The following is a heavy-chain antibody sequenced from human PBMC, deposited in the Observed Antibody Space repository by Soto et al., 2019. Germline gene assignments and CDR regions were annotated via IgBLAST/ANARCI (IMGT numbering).Heavy chain of an antibody. CDR2: ISGSGGST. V-gene: IGHV3-23*01. CDR1: GFTFSSYA. J-gene: IGHJ4*02. D-gene: IGHD2-2*01. CDR3: AKEGGIIVVVPAADFDY. Sequence: EVQLLESGRGLVQPGGSLRLSCAASGFTFSSYAMSWVRQAPGKGLEWVSAISGSGGSTYYADSVKGRFTISRDNSKNTLYLQMNSLRAEDTAVYYCAKEGGIIVVVPAADFDYWGQGTLVTVSS.